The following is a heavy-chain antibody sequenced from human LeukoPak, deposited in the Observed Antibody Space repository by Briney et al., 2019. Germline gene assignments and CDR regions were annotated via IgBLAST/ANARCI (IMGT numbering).Heavy chain of an antibody. Sequence: SETLSLTCTVSGGSISSGSYYWGWIRQPPGKGLEWIGSIYYSGSTYYNPSLKSRVTISVDTSKNQFSLKLSSVTAADTAVYYCARVTVVAFYGMDVWGQGTTVTVSS. D-gene: IGHD3-22*01. V-gene: IGHV4-39*07. J-gene: IGHJ6*02. CDR1: GGSISSGSYY. CDR2: IYYSGST. CDR3: ARVTVVAFYGMDV.